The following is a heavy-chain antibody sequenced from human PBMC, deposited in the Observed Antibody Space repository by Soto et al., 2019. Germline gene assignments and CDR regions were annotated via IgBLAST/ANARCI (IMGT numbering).Heavy chain of an antibody. CDR2: IWYDGSNK. D-gene: IGHD3-22*01. CDR1: GFTFSSYG. CDR3: ARVVWPYYYDSSGYGPYGMDV. Sequence: SLRLSCAASGFTFSSYGMHWVRQAPGKGLEWVAVIWYDGSNKYYADSVKGRFTISRDNSKNTLYLQMNSLRAEDTAVYYCARVVWPYYYDSSGYGPYGMDVWGQGTTVTVSS. J-gene: IGHJ6*02. V-gene: IGHV3-33*01.